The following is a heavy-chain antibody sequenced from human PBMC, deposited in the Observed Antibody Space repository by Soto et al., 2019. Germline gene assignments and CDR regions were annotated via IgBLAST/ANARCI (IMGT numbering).Heavy chain of an antibody. CDR3: ARDRAPDSSGYRDAFDI. V-gene: IGHV3-74*01. J-gene: IGHJ3*02. CDR2: INTDGSST. D-gene: IGHD3-22*01. CDR1: GFTFSSYW. Sequence: GGSLRLSCAASGFTFSSYWMHWVRQAPGKGLVWVSRINTDGSSTSYADSVKGRFTISRDNAKNTLFLQMNSLRVEDTAVYYCARDRAPDSSGYRDAFDIWGQGTLVTVSS.